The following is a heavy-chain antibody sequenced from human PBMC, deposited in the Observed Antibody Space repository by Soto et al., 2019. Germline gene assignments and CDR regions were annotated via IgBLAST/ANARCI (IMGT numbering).Heavy chain of an antibody. D-gene: IGHD3-3*01. V-gene: IGHV3-7*01. CDR3: ARDASLGFWSGYYGHYFDY. CDR1: GFTFSSYW. J-gene: IGHJ4*02. Sequence: EVQLVESGGGLVQPGGSLRLSCAASGFTFSSYWMSWVRQAPGKGLEWVANIKQDGSEKYYVDSVKGRFTISRDNAKNSLYLQMNSLRAEDTAVYYCARDASLGFWSGYYGHYFDYWGQGTLVTVSS. CDR2: IKQDGSEK.